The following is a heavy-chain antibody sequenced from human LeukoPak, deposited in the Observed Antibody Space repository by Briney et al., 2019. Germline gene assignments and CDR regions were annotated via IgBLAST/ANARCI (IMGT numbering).Heavy chain of an antibody. CDR1: GYSFTSYW. Sequence: GESLKISCKGSGYSFTSYWISWVRQMPGKGLEWRGRIDPSDSYTNYSPSFQGHVTISADKSISTAYLQWSSLKASDTAMYYCASRRSSYYYYGMDVWGQGTTVTVSS. J-gene: IGHJ6*02. V-gene: IGHV5-10-1*01. CDR3: ASRRSSYYYYGMDV. CDR2: IDPSDSYT. D-gene: IGHD6-6*01.